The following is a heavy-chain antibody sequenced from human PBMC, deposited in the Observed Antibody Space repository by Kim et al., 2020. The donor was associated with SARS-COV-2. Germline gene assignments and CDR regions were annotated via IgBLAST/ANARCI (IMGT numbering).Heavy chain of an antibody. V-gene: IGHV1-69*04. J-gene: IGHJ3*02. Sequence: YAQKFQGRVTITADKSTSTAYMELSSLRSEDTAVYYCARELREPDDAFDIWGQGTMVTVSS. D-gene: IGHD1-26*01. CDR3: ARELREPDDAFDI.